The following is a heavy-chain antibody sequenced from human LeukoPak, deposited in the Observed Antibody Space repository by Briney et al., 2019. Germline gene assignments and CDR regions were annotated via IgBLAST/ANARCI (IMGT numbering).Heavy chain of an antibody. D-gene: IGHD3-9*01. CDR1: GFTFSNYA. CDR3: AKWGDYDILTGYYDSDY. J-gene: IGHJ4*02. CDR2: IVGSGGST. V-gene: IGHV3-23*01. Sequence: GGSLRLSCAASGFTFSNYAMSWVRQAPGKGLEWVSAIVGSGGSTYYADSVRGRFTISRDNPKNTLYLQMNSLRAEDTAVYYCAKWGDYDILTGYYDSDYWGQGTLVTVSS.